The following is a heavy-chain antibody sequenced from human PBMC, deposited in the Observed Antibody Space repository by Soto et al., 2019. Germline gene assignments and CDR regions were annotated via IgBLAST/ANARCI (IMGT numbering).Heavy chain of an antibody. CDR1: GYTFTSCY. V-gene: IGHV1-46*01. D-gene: IGHD4-17*01. CDR2: INPSGGST. CDR3: ARDDSRNVDYGDNPSGPRDY. J-gene: IGHJ4*02. Sequence: KKRGASVKVSCKASGYTFTSCYMHWVRQAPGQGLEWMGIINPSGGSTSYAQKFQGRVTMTRDTSTSTVYMELSSLRSEDTAVYYCARDDSRNVDYGDNPSGPRDYWGQGTLVTVSS.